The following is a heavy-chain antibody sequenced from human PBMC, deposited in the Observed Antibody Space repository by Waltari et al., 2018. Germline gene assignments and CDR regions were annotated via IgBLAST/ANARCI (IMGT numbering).Heavy chain of an antibody. D-gene: IGHD2-2*01. J-gene: IGHJ4*02. CDR3: GLQVAPAPRAYFDY. CDR1: GVSVRNAY. V-gene: IGHV3-53*01. Sequence: EVQLVESGGGLIQSGGSLTLSCAASGVSVRNAYMASVPLAPGQGSERVSVITDGDRTNSIASAKGRSTISRDKSQNTLKLQMHSPRVDDTAVYYCGLQVAPAPRAYFDYGGQGTLVIVSS. CDR2: ITDGDRT.